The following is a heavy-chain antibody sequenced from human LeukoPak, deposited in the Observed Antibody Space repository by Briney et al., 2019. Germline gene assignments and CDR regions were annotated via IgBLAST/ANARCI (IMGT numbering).Heavy chain of an antibody. V-gene: IGHV3-30*18. CDR2: ISNDGSNK. D-gene: IGHD3-22*01. Sequence: GGSLRLSCVASGFPFSSYGMHWVRQAPGKGLEWVAVISNDGSNKHYADSVKGRFTISRDNSKNTLYLQMNSLRAEDTAVYYCAKENYYESSGYVDYWGQGTLVTVSS. CDR3: AKENYYESSGYVDY. J-gene: IGHJ4*02. CDR1: GFPFSSYG.